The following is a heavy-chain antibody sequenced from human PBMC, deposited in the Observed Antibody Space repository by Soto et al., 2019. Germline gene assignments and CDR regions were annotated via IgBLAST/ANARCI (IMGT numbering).Heavy chain of an antibody. CDR1: GYPFNTYG. V-gene: IGHV1-18*01. CDR3: ARGCIAVTTHLCY. Sequence: QVQLVQSGAEIKKPGASVKVSCKASGYPFNTYGITWGRQPPGQGLEWMGWINPYNGNTKFAQKLQDRVTMTTATSTSTAYMELASLRSDDTAVYYCARGCIAVTTHLCYWGQGTLVTVSS. CDR2: INPYNGNT. J-gene: IGHJ4*02. D-gene: IGHD4-17*01.